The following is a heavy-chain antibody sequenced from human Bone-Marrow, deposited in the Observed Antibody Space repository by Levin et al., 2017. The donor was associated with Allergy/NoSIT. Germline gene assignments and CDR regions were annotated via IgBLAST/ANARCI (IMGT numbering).Heavy chain of an antibody. Sequence: PGGSLRLSCAASGFTFSSYDMNWVRQAPEKGLEWVSSISLSGGSTYYADSVKGRFTISRDNSKNTLFLQMSSLRAEDTAVYYCAKSHTYYYGSGSYSFDYWGQGTLVTVSS. CDR2: ISLSGGST. CDR1: GFTFSSYD. J-gene: IGHJ4*02. V-gene: IGHV3-23*01. D-gene: IGHD3-10*01. CDR3: AKSHTYYYGSGSYSFDY.